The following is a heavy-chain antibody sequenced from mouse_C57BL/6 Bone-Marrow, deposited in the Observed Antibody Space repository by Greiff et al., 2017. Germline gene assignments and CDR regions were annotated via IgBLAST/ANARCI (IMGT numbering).Heavy chain of an antibody. Sequence: QVQLQQPGAELVRPGTSVKLSCKASGYTFTSYWMHWVKQRPGQGLEWIGVIDPSDSYTNYNQKFKGKATLTVDKSSSTAYMQRSSLTSEDSAVCYCARGLYSSEGWFAYWGQGTLVTVSA. CDR1: GYTFTSYW. V-gene: IGHV1-59*01. D-gene: IGHD2-12*01. CDR2: IDPSDSYT. J-gene: IGHJ3*01. CDR3: ARGLYSSEGWFAY.